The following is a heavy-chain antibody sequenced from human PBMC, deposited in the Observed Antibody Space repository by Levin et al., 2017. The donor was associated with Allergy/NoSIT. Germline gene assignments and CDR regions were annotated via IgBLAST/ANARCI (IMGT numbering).Heavy chain of an antibody. J-gene: IGHJ4*02. CDR1: GFTFNTYW. D-gene: IGHD1-26*01. CDR3: ARGLAPRPPSGVYYSDY. Sequence: PGESLKISCAASGFTFNTYWMHWVRQVPGKGLVWVSRIDGNGNFIHYMDSVKGRFTISRDNAKNTVYLQMNSLRAEDTAVYYCARGLAPRPPSGVYYSDYWGQGTLVTVSS. CDR2: IDGNGNFI. V-gene: IGHV3-74*01.